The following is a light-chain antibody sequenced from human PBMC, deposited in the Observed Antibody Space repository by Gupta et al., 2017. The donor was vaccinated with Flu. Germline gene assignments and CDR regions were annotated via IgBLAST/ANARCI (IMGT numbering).Light chain of an antibody. J-gene: IGLJ1*01. CDR2: EVN. CDR3: SSYKSSSTLEV. V-gene: IGLV2-14*03. Sequence: QSALTQPASVSGSPGQSITLSCTGTSSDVGGYNNVSWYQQHPGKAPKLMIYEVNNRPSGVSNRFSGSKSGNTASLTISGLQAEDEADYYCSSYKSSSTLEVFGTGTKVTVL. CDR1: SSDVGGYNN.